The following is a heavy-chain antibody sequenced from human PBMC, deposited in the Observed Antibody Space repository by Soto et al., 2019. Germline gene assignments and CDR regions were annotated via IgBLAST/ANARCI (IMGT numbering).Heavy chain of an antibody. CDR1: GYTFTGYY. V-gene: IGHV1-2*04. CDR2: INPNSGGT. Sequence: ASVKVSCKASGYTFTGYYMHWVRQAPGQGLEWMGWINPNSGGTNYAQKFQGWVTMTRDTSISTAYMELSRLRSDDTAVYYCARAYFDWLPSPNHKYYFDYWGQGTLVTVSS. J-gene: IGHJ4*02. D-gene: IGHD3-9*01. CDR3: ARAYFDWLPSPNHKYYFDY.